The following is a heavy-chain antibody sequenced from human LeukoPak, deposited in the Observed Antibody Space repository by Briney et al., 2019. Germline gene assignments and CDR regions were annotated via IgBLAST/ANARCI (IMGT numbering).Heavy chain of an antibody. J-gene: IGHJ3*02. CDR3: ASPATVGAFDI. D-gene: IGHD4-23*01. CDR1: GGSFSGYY. V-gene: IGHV4-34*01. CDR2: INHSGST. Sequence: SGTLSLTCAVYGGSFSGYYWSWIRQPPGKGLEWIGEINHSGSTNYNPSLKSRVTISVDTSKNQFSLKLSSVTAADTAVYYCASPATVGAFDIWGQGTMVTVSS.